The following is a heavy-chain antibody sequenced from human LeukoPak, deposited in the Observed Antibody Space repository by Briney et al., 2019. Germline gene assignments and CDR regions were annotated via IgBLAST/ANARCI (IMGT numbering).Heavy chain of an antibody. CDR3: ARETYYYYYYMDV. J-gene: IGHJ6*03. CDR2: ISSSGSTI. Sequence: GGSLRLSCAVTGFTFSDYYMNWIRQAPGKGLEWVSYISSSGSTIYYADSVKGRFTISRDNAKNSLYLQMNSLRAEDTAVYYCARETYYYYYYMDVWGKGTTVTVSS. CDR1: GFTFSDYY. V-gene: IGHV3-11*04.